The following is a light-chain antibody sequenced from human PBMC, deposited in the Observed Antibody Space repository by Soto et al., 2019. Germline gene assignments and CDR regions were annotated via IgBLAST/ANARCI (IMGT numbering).Light chain of an antibody. J-gene: IGLJ2*01. CDR1: SSNIGAGYG. CDR3: QSYDSSLNGVV. CDR2: GNS. Sequence: QAVVTQPPSVSVAPGQRVTISCTGSSSNIGAGYGVHWYQQLPGTAPKLLIYGNSNRPSGVPDRFSGSKSGTSASLAITGLQAEDEADYYCQSYDSSLNGVVFGGGTKLTVL. V-gene: IGLV1-40*01.